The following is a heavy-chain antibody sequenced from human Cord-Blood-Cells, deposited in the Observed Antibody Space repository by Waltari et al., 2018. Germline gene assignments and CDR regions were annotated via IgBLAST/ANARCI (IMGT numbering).Heavy chain of an antibody. J-gene: IGHJ4*02. Sequence: VQLQESGPGLVKPSETLSLTCTVSGGSISSYYWSWIRQPPGKGLEWVGYIYYRGSTNYNPSLKSRVTISVDTSKNQFSLKLSSVTAADTAVYYCARGAEGMSWYVDYWGQGTLVTVSS. D-gene: IGHD6-13*01. CDR1: GGSISSYY. CDR2: IYYRGST. V-gene: IGHV4-59*01. CDR3: ARGAEGMSWYVDY.